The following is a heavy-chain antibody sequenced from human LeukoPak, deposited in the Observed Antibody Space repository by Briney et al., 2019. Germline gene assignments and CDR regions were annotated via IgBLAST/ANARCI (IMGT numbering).Heavy chain of an antibody. D-gene: IGHD2-2*01. CDR1: GGSFGSYA. CDR3: ARVSGILLSISPYYHYHYMDV. CDR2: IVPIFGTT. J-gene: IGHJ6*03. V-gene: IGHV1-69*05. Sequence: SVKVSCKASGGSFGSYAIYWVRQAPGQGLEWMGGIVPIFGTTDYAHSFQGRVAITTDESTSTVYMELSSLRSEDTAVYYCARVSGILLSISPYYHYHYMDVWGKGTTVIVPS.